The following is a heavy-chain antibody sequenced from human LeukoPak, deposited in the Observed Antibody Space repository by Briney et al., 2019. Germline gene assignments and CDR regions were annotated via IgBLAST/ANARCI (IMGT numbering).Heavy chain of an antibody. CDR2: IYYSGST. D-gene: IGHD1/OR15-1a*01. CDR3: ARHRGEHPNDAFDI. V-gene: IGHV4-59*08. Sequence: NTSETLSLTCTVSGYSISSGYYWSWIRQPPGKGLEWIGYIYYSGSTNYNPSLKSRVTISVDTSKNQFSLKLSSVTAADTAVYYCARHRGEHPNDAFDIWGQGTMVTVSS. CDR1: GYSISSGYY. J-gene: IGHJ3*02.